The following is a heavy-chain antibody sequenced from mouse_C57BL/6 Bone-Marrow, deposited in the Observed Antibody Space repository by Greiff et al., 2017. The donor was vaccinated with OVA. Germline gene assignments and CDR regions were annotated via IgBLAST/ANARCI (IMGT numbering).Heavy chain of an antibody. CDR1: GYSFTGYY. CDR2: INPSTGGT. V-gene: IGHV1-42*01. J-gene: IGHJ1*03. Sequence: EVQLQQSGPELVKPGASVKISCKASGYSFTGYYMNWVKQSPEKSLEWIGEINPSTGGTTYNQKFKAKATLTVDKSSSTAYMQLKSLTSEDSAVYYCLLRWYFDVWGTGTTVTVSS. D-gene: IGHD1-1*01. CDR3: LLRWYFDV.